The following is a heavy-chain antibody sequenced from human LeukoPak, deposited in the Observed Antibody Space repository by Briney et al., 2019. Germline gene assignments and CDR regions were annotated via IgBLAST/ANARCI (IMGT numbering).Heavy chain of an antibody. D-gene: IGHD5-12*01. CDR2: IYYSGST. J-gene: IGHJ3*02. V-gene: IGHV4-59*08. CDR3: ARHGPHYDAVLNAFDI. Sequence: SETLSLTCTVSGGSISSYYWSWIRQPPGKGLEWIGYIYYSGSTNYNPSLKSRVTISVDTSKNQFSLKLSSVTAADTAVYYCARHGPHYDAVLNAFDIWGQGTMVTVSS. CDR1: GGSISSYY.